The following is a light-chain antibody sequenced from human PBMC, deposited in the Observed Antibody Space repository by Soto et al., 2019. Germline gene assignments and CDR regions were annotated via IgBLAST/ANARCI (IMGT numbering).Light chain of an antibody. J-gene: IGLJ2*01. V-gene: IGLV2-8*01. CDR3: SSFAGGGNPVL. Sequence: ALTQPPSASGSLGQSVTISCTGTSSDVGGYNYVSWHQQHPGKAPKVMIYEVTKRPPGVPDRFSGSKSGNTASLTVSGLQAEDVADYYCSSFAGGGNPVLLGGGTKLTVL. CDR2: EVT. CDR1: SSDVGGYNY.